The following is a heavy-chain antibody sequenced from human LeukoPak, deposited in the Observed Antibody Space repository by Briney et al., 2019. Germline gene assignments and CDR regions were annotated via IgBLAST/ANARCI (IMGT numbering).Heavy chain of an antibody. Sequence: ASVKVSCKASGYTFTGYYMHWVRQAPGQGLEWMGWINPNSGGTNYAQKFQGRVTMTRDTSISTAYMELSRLRSDDTAVYYCARGGWGYGSSDVINWFDPWGQGTLVTVSS. D-gene: IGHD1-26*01. V-gene: IGHV1-2*02. CDR3: ARGGWGYGSSDVINWFDP. CDR1: GYTFTGYY. J-gene: IGHJ5*02. CDR2: INPNSGGT.